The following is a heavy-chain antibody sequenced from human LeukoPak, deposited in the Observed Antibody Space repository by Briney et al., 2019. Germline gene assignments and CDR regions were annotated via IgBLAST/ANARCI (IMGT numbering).Heavy chain of an antibody. Sequence: GGSLRLSCAASGFTFSSNWMSWVRQAPGKGLEWVANIRQDGSDKYYMDSVKGRFTISRDNGKNSLSLQMNSLRVEDTAVYYCARDRDCGDGGCYPHFDYWGQGVRVTVSS. CDR1: GFTFSSNW. V-gene: IGHV3-7*01. D-gene: IGHD2-15*01. CDR3: ARDRDCGDGGCYPHFDY. J-gene: IGHJ4*02. CDR2: IRQDGSDK.